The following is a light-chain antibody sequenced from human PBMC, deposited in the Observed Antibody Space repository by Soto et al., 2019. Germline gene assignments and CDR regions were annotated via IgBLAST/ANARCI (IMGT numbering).Light chain of an antibody. J-gene: IGLJ2*01. Sequence: QSVLTQPASVSGSPGQSITISCTGASRDIGGYNSVSWYQQHPGKAPQLMIYDVSYRPSGISSRFSGSKSGNTASLTISGLQAEDEAYYYCSSYTSSSTRVFGGGTKLTVL. CDR3: SSYTSSSTRV. CDR1: SRDIGGYNS. V-gene: IGLV2-14*01. CDR2: DVS.